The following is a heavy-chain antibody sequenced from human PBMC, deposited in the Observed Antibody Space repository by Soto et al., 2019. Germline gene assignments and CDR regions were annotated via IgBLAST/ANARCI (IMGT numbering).Heavy chain of an antibody. J-gene: IGHJ6*02. CDR3: AKDRGVVVPAAIPMRSMDV. CDR1: GLTFSSYA. Sequence: GSLRLSCAASGLTFSSYAMSWVRQAPGKGLEWVSAISGSGGSTYYADSVKGRFTISRDNSKNTLYLQMNSLRAEDTAVYYCAKDRGVVVPAAIPMRSMDVWGQGTTVTVSS. D-gene: IGHD2-2*01. CDR2: ISGSGGST. V-gene: IGHV3-23*01.